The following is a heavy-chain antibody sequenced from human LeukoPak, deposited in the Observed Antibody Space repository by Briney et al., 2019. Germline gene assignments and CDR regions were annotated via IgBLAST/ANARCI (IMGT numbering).Heavy chain of an antibody. J-gene: IGHJ4*02. CDR1: GYTFTSYG. CDR3: AREGNYCDSSGYYYVAY. V-gene: IGHV1-18*01. D-gene: IGHD3-22*01. CDR2: IGAYNGNT. Sequence: ASVKVSCKASGYTFTSYGISWVRQAPGQGLEWMGWIGAYNGNTNYAQKFQGRVTMTRDTYISTAYMELSRLRSDDTAVYYCAREGNYCDSSGYYYVAYWGQGTLVTVSS.